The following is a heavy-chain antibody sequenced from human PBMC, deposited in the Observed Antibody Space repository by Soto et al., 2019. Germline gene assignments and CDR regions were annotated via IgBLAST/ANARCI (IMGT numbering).Heavy chain of an antibody. CDR1: GYTFTSYG. J-gene: IGHJ6*03. CDR3: AKAGSDWNYQQNYYYYYMDV. D-gene: IGHD1-7*01. V-gene: IGHV1-18*01. Sequence: ASVKVSCKASGYTFTSYGISWVRQAPGQGLEWMGWISAYNGNTNYAQKLQGRVTMTRDTSTSTVYMELSSLRSEDTAVYYCAKAGSDWNYQQNYYYYYMDVWGKGTTVTVSS. CDR2: ISAYNGNT.